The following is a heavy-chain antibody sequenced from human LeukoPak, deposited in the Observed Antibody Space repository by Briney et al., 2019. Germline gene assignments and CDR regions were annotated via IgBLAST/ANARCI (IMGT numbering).Heavy chain of an antibody. CDR3: ARDMFGSIDY. Sequence: LPGGSLRLSCAASGFTFSTYGMHWVRQAPGKGLEWVAVIWYDGSDKYYADSVKGRFTISRDNSKNTLYLQMNSLRAEDTAVYYCARDMFGSIDYWGQGILVTVSS. D-gene: IGHD3-10*02. V-gene: IGHV3-33*01. CDR2: IWYDGSDK. J-gene: IGHJ4*02. CDR1: GFTFSTYG.